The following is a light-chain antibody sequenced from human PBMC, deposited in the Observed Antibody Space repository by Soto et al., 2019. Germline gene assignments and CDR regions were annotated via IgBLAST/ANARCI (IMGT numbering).Light chain of an antibody. CDR3: QQHGGSPPYT. CDR1: QTVHSSF. J-gene: IGKJ2*01. Sequence: EVVLTQSPGTLSLSPGDRATVSCRASQTVHSSFFAWYQQKGGQAPRLLIYGTSKRAAGIPDGFSGHGSGTDFTLTIDGLEPEDFAMYFCQQHGGSPPYTFGRGTRLEI. CDR2: GTS. V-gene: IGKV3-20*01.